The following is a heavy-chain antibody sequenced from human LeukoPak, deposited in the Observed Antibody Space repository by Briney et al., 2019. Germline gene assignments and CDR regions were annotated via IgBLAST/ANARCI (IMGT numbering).Heavy chain of an antibody. V-gene: IGHV3-23*01. CDR2: ISGRCGST. J-gene: IGHJ4*02. CDR1: VFTFSSYA. Sequence: GGSLRLSCAASVFTFSSYAMSWVRQAPGKGLECVSAISGRCGSTYYADAGKVPFTISRCKSKNTLYMQKNSLRAEDTAVYYCAVRGTRLGELSHWGQGTLVTVSS. D-gene: IGHD3-16*02. CDR3: AVRGTRLGELSH.